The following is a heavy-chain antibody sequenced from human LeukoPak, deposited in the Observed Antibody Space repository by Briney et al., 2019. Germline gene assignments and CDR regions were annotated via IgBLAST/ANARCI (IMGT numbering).Heavy chain of an antibody. CDR2: IWYDGSNK. D-gene: IGHD2-15*01. V-gene: IGHV3-33*03. CDR1: GFTFSSYG. Sequence: GGSLRLSCAASGFTFSSYGMHWVRQAPGKGLEWVAVIWYDGSNKYYADSVKGRFTISRDNSKNSLYLQMNSLRTEDTALYYCAKATRYSDYYMDVWGKGTTVTVSS. CDR3: AKATRYSDYYMDV. J-gene: IGHJ6*03.